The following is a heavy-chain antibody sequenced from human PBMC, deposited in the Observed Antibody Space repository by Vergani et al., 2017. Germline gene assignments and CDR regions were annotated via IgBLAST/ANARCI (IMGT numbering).Heavy chain of an antibody. D-gene: IGHD2-15*01. CDR3: LVASPFDY. CDR2: ISGSGGST. Sequence: EVQLLESGGDLVQPGGSLRLSCAASGFTFNHYAMNWVRQAPGKGLEWVSGISGSGGSTYYADSVKGRFTISRDNAKNSLYLQMNSLRAEDTAVYYCLVASPFDYWGQGTLVTVSS. J-gene: IGHJ4*02. V-gene: IGHV3-23*01. CDR1: GFTFNHYA.